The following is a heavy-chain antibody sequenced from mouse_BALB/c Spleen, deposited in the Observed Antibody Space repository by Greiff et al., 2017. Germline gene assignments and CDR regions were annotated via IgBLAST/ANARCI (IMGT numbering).Heavy chain of an antibody. CDR2: ISSGSSTI. D-gene: IGHD2-3*01. Sequence: EVQRVESGGGLVQPGGSRKLSCAASGFTFSSFGMHWVRQAPEKGLEWVAYISSGSSTIYYADTVKGRFTISRDNPKNTLFLQMTSLRSEDTAMYYCARGGGYYFYAMDYWGQGTSVTVSS. V-gene: IGHV5-17*02. J-gene: IGHJ4*01. CDR1: GFTFSSFG. CDR3: ARGGGYYFYAMDY.